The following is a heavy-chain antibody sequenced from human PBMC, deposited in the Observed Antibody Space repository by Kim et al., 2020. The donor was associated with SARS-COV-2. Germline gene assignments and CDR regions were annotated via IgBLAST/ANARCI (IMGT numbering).Heavy chain of an antibody. CDR2: IYHSGST. J-gene: IGHJ4*02. CDR1: GGSISSSNW. Sequence: SETLSLTCAVSGGSISSSNWWSWVRQPPGKGLEWIGEIYHSGSTNYNPSLKSRVTISVDKSKNQFSLKLSSVTAADTAVYYCAREYCSGGSCYGGWGQGTLLTVSS. D-gene: IGHD2-15*01. V-gene: IGHV4-4*02. CDR3: AREYCSGGSCYGG.